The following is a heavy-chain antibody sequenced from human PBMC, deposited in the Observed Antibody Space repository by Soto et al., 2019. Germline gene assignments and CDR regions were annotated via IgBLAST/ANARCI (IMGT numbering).Heavy chain of an antibody. CDR1: GFTFSSYA. CDR3: ARGVPAALG. V-gene: IGHV3-30-3*01. CDR2: ISYDGSNK. Sequence: GGSLRLSCAASGFTFSSYAMHWVRQAPGKGLEWVAVISYDGSNKYYADSVKGRFTISRDNPKNTLYLQMNSLRAEDTAVYYCARGVPAALGWGQGTLV. D-gene: IGHD2-2*01. J-gene: IGHJ4*02.